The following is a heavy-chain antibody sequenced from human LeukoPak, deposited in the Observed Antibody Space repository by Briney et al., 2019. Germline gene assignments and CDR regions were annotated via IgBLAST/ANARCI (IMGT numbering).Heavy chain of an antibody. CDR1: GGSLSSNPYY. D-gene: IGHD3-10*01. J-gene: IGHJ3*02. V-gene: IGHV4-61*01. CDR3: ARAGNSRAITMVRGVIIPQNAFDI. CDR2: IYYSGST. Sequence: SETLSLTCTVSGGSLSSNPYYWGWVRQPPGKGLEWIGYIYYSGSTNYNPSLKSRVTISVDTSKNQFSLKLSSVTAADTAVYYCARAGNSRAITMVRGVIIPQNAFDIWGQGTMVTVSS.